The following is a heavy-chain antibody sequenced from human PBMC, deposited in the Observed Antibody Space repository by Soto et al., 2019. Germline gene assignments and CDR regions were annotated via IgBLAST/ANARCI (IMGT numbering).Heavy chain of an antibody. CDR3: ARDLSSGWPHRPFDH. D-gene: IGHD6-19*01. J-gene: IGHJ5*02. Sequence: ASVKVSCKASGYTFTSYGISWVRQAPGQGLEWMGWISAYNGNTNYAQKLQGRVTMTTDTSTSTAYMELRSLRSDDTAVYYCARDLSSGWPHRPFDHWGRGTLVTVSS. V-gene: IGHV1-18*04. CDR1: GYTFTSYG. CDR2: ISAYNGNT.